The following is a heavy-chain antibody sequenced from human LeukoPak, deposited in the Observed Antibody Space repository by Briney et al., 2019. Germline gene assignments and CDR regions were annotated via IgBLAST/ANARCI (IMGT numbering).Heavy chain of an antibody. V-gene: IGHV3-48*01. J-gene: IGHJ6*03. D-gene: IGHD5-24*01. CDR3: AGGRMRVTIYYYMDV. CDR1: GFTFSSYS. CDR2: ISSSSSTI. Sequence: PGGSLRLSCAASGFTFSSYSMNWVRQAPGKGLEWVSYISSSSSTIYYADSVKGRFTISRDNAKNSLYLQMNSLRAEDTAVYYCAGGRMRVTIYYYMDVWGKGTTVTVSS.